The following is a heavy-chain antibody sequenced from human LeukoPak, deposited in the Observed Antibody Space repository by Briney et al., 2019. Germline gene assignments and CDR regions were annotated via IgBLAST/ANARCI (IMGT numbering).Heavy chain of an antibody. CDR2: ISSNGGST. CDR1: GFTFSSYA. D-gene: IGHD4-23*01. Sequence: GGSLRPSCAASGFTFSSYAMHWVRQAPGKGLEYVSAISSNGGSTYYANSVKGRFTISRDNSKNTLYLQMGSLRAEDMAVYYCARGMNRWNYYMDVWGKGTTVTVSS. CDR3: ARGMNRWNYYMDV. V-gene: IGHV3-64*01. J-gene: IGHJ6*03.